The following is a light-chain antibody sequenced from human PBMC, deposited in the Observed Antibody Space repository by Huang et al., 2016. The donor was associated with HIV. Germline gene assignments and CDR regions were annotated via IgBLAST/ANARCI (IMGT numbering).Light chain of an antibody. V-gene: IGKV1-9*01. CDR3: QDLNSYPS. Sequence: IQLTQSPSSLSASVGDRVTITCRASQGISSYLAWYQQKPGKAPNLLIYAASTLQSGVPARFSGNGSGTEFTLTISSLQPEDFATYYCQDLNSYPSFGQGTRLEIK. CDR1: QGISSY. J-gene: IGKJ5*01. CDR2: AAS.